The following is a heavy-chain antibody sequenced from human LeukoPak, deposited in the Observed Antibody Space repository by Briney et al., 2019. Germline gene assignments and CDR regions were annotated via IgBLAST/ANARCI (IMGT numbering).Heavy chain of an antibody. J-gene: IGHJ4*02. D-gene: IGHD6-19*01. CDR2: IHYTGST. CDR3: ARQGRSSGWYRVFDY. V-gene: IGHV4-59*08. CDR1: GGSISGYY. Sequence: SETLSLTCTVSGGSISGYYWSWIRQPPGKGLQFIGYIHYTGSTNYNPSLKSRVTISVDTSKNQFSLKLSSVTAADTAVYYCARQGRSSGWYRVFDYWGQGTLVTVSS.